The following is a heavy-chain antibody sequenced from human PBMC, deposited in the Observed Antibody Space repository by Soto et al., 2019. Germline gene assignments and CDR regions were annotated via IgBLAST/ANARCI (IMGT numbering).Heavy chain of an antibody. D-gene: IGHD1-26*01. Sequence: EVQLLESGGGLVQPGGSLRLSCAASGFTFSSYAMSWVRQAPGKGLEWVSAISGSGGSTYYADSVKGRCTISSDNSKNSLYLQMNSLRAEDTAVYYCAKGEGSYLGPNSPFDYWGQGTLVTVSS. V-gene: IGHV3-23*01. J-gene: IGHJ4*02. CDR2: ISGSGGST. CDR1: GFTFSSYA. CDR3: AKGEGSYLGPNSPFDY.